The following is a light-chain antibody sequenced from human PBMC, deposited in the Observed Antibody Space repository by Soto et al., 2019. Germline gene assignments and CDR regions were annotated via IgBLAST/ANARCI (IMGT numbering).Light chain of an antibody. V-gene: IGKV1-16*02. CDR2: AAS. Sequence: DIQMTQSPSSLSASVGDRVTITCLASQSISTYLHWYQQKPGKAPKLLIYAASSLQSGVPSNFSGSGSGTEFTLTISSLQPDDFATYYCQHYNSYPWTFGQGTKVDIK. J-gene: IGKJ1*01. CDR1: QSISTY. CDR3: QHYNSYPWT.